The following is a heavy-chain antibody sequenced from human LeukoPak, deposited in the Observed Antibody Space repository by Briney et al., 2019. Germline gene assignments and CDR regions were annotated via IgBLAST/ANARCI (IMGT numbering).Heavy chain of an antibody. D-gene: IGHD5-12*01. Sequence: SETLSLTCAVYGGSFSGYYWSWIRQPPGKGLEWIGEINHSGSTNYNPSLKSRVTISVDTSKNQFSLKLSSVTAADTAVYYCARDKGIVATTHYGMVVWGQGTTVTVSS. V-gene: IGHV4-34*01. J-gene: IGHJ6*02. CDR3: ARDKGIVATTHYGMVV. CDR2: INHSGST. CDR1: GGSFSGYY.